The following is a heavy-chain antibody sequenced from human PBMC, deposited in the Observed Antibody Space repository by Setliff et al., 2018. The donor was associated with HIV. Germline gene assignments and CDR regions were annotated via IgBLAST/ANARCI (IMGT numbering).Heavy chain of an antibody. D-gene: IGHD3-10*01. CDR3: ARDAGPHYGSGPPLEY. V-gene: IGHV4-4*07. CDR2: IYPSGNI. Sequence: SETLSLTCTVSGGSISRYYWSWIRQPAGKGLEWIGRIYPSGNINYNPSLKSRLTMSIDTSKNQFSLRLSSVTATDTAVYYCARDAGPHYGSGPPLEYWGQGIQVTVSS. J-gene: IGHJ4*02. CDR1: GGSISRYY.